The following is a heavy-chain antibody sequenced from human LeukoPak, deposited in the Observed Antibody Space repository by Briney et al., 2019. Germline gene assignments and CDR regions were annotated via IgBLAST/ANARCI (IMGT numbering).Heavy chain of an antibody. V-gene: IGHV4-59*01. D-gene: IGHD3-10*01. CDR1: GGSISSYY. CDR3: ARDYYGSGSYYTREINWFDP. Sequence: SETLSLTCTVPGGSISSYYWSWIRQPPGKGLEWIGYIYYSGSTNYNPSLKSRVTISVDTSKNPFSLKLSSVTAADTAVYYCARDYYGSGSYYTREINWFDPWGQGTLVTVSS. CDR2: IYYSGST. J-gene: IGHJ5*02.